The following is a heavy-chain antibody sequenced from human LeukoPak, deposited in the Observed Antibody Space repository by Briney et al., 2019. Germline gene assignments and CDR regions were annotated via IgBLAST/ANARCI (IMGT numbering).Heavy chain of an antibody. J-gene: IGHJ4*02. Sequence: PGGSLRLSCAASGFTVSSNYMSWVRQAPGKGLEWVSVIYSGGSTYYADSVKGRFTISRDNSKNTLYLQMNSLRAEDTAVYYCARYGSGSPQSDSWFDYWGQGTLVTVSS. D-gene: IGHD3-10*01. CDR3: ARYGSGSPQSDSWFDY. CDR1: GFTVSSNY. CDR2: IYSGGST. V-gene: IGHV3-53*01.